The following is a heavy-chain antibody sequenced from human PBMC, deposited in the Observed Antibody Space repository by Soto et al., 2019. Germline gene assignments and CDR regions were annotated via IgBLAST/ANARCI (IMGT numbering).Heavy chain of an antibody. J-gene: IGHJ4*02. CDR3: ARDWNPLAYSFDF. D-gene: IGHD1-1*01. CDR1: GYTFTNHG. Sequence: QVQLVQSGAEVKKPGASVKVSCKASGYTFTNHGISWVRQAPGQGLEWLGWISGHNGNTKYAQRLKGRVTMTADTSRSTAYMELRSLRSDATAVDYCARDWNPLAYSFDFWGQGTLVTVSS. CDR2: ISGHNGNT. V-gene: IGHV1-18*04.